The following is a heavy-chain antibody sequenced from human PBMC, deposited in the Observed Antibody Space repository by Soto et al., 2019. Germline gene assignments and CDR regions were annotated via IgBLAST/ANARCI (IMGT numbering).Heavy chain of an antibody. CDR2: ISGSDGKT. J-gene: IGHJ4*02. CDR3: ARWSFLDY. CDR1: GFSFTSYA. D-gene: IGHD1-26*01. V-gene: IGHV3-23*01. Sequence: EVQLLESGGGLVRPGGSLRLSCAASGFSFTSYALSWVRQAPGKGLEWVSTISGSDGKTYYADSVKGRFSISRDTSKTTLYLQMNSLRVEDTAVYYCARWSFLDYWGQGTPVTVS.